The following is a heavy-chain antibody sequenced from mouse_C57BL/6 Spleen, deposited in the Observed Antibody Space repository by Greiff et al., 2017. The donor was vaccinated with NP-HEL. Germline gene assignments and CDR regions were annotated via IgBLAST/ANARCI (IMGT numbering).Heavy chain of an antibody. CDR3: TTEAYYSAFAY. CDR2: IDPETGDT. Sequence: EVQLQQSGAELVRPGASVKLSCTASGFNIKDDYMHWVQQRPEQALEWIGWIDPETGDTAYASNFHGKASITADTSSNTAYLQLSSLTSEYTAVYYCTTEAYYSAFAYWGQGTLVTVSA. CDR1: GFNIKDDY. V-gene: IGHV14-4*01. D-gene: IGHD2-12*01. J-gene: IGHJ3*01.